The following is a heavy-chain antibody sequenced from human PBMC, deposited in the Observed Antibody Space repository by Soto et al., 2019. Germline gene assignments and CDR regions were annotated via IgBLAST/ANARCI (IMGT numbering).Heavy chain of an antibody. CDR1: GYTFTSYY. Sequence: ASVKVSYKASGYTFTSYYMHWVRQAPGQGLEWMGIINPSGGSTSYAQKLQGRVTMTRDTSTSTVYMELSSLRSEDTAVYYCARNDPDSSGYYDLGLDYWGQGTLVTVSS. V-gene: IGHV1-46*01. CDR3: ARNDPDSSGYYDLGLDY. J-gene: IGHJ4*02. D-gene: IGHD3-22*01. CDR2: INPSGGST.